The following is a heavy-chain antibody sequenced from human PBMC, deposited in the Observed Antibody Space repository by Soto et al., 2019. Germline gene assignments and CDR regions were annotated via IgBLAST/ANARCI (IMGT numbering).Heavy chain of an antibody. Sequence: EVQLVESGGGLVKPGGSLRLSCAASGFIFSSYSMNWVRQAPGKGLEWVSSISSSSSYIYYADSVKGRFTISRDNAKNSLYLQMNSLRAEDTAVYYCAREGGLYIVVVPAAYWGQGTLVTVSS. CDR3: AREGGLYIVVVPAAY. CDR2: ISSSSSYI. V-gene: IGHV3-21*01. CDR1: GFIFSSYS. J-gene: IGHJ4*02. D-gene: IGHD2-2*01.